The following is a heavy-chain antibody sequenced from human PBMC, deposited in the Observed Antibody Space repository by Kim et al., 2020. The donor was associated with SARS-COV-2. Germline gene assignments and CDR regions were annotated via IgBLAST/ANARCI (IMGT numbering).Heavy chain of an antibody. V-gene: IGHV3-53*01. J-gene: IGHJ4*02. CDR1: GFSVSSNH. Sequence: GGSLRLSCAVSGFSVSSNHMSWVRQAPGEGLECVSVIYTDSTTFYADSVKGRFTISRDNSKNTLHFQMNSLRAEDTATYYCARGSSNSGWYVFDYWGQGT. CDR3: ARGSSNSGWYVFDY. D-gene: IGHD6-19*01. CDR2: IYTDSTT.